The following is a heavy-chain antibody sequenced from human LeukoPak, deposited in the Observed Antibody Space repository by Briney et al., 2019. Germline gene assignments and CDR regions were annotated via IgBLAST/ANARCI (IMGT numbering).Heavy chain of an antibody. D-gene: IGHD3-10*01. J-gene: IGHJ4*02. CDR1: GFRFSTYW. Sequence: GGSLRLSCVASGFRFSTYWMSWVRQTPGKGLEWVANIKQDGSEKYYVDSVKGRFTISRDNAKNSLYLQMNSLRAEDTAVYYCARNRYGSGSYYPGGFDYWGQGTLVTVSS. CDR2: IKQDGSEK. V-gene: IGHV3-7*01. CDR3: ARNRYGSGSYYPGGFDY.